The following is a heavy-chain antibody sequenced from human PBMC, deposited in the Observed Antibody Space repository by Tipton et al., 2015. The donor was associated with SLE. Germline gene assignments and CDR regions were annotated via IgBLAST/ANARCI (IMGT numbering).Heavy chain of an antibody. Sequence: AGLVKPSETLSLTCAVYGGSFSGYSWSWIRQPPGKGLEWIGQTNPSGNTNYNPSLKSRVTISVDTSNNQLSLKLTSVTAADTAVYYCARGAKERITLVRVRPYYFDYWGQGSLVTVSS. CDR3: ARGAKERITLVRVRPYYFDY. CDR1: GGSFSGYS. V-gene: IGHV4-34*01. J-gene: IGHJ4*01. CDR2: TNPSGNT. D-gene: IGHD3-10*01.